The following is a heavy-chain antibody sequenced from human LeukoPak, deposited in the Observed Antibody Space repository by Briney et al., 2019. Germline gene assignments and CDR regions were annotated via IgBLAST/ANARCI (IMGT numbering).Heavy chain of an antibody. CDR3: ARDLYYYDSSGSFYGMDV. CDR2: ISYDGSNK. J-gene: IGHJ6*02. V-gene: IGHV3-30*04. CDR1: GFTFSSYA. D-gene: IGHD3-22*01. Sequence: QAGGSLRLSCAASGFTFSSYAMHWVRQAPGKGLEWVAVISYDGSNKYYADSVKGRFTISRDNSKNTLYLQMNSLRAEDTSVYYCARDLYYYDSSGSFYGMDVWGQGTTVTVSS.